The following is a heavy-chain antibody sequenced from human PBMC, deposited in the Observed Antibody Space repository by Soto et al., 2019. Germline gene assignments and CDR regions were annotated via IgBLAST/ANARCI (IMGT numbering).Heavy chain of an antibody. CDR1: GFTLSDYY. CDR2: ISHSGNTL. V-gene: IGHV3-11*01. D-gene: IGHD2-2*01. Sequence: SLRLSCAASGFTLSDYYMTWIRQAPGKGLEWVSYISHSGNTLYYADSVKGRFTMSRDNAKNSLYLQMNSLREEGTAVYYCIPSCSSTSCYVDYHMDVWGEGTTVTVSS. J-gene: IGHJ6*03. CDR3: IPSCSSTSCYVDYHMDV.